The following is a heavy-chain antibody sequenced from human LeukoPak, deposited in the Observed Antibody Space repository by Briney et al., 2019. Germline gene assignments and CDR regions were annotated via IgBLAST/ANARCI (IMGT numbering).Heavy chain of an antibody. V-gene: IGHV4-39*01. CDR2: IYYSGST. CDR1: GGSISSSSYY. Sequence: PSETLSLTCTVSGGSISSSSYYWGWIRQPPGKGLDWIGSIYYSGSTYYNPSLKSRVTISVDTSKNQFSLELSSVTAADTALYYCARRFLTIDNWFDPWGQGTLVTVSS. CDR3: ARRFLTIDNWFDP. J-gene: IGHJ5*02. D-gene: IGHD3-3*01.